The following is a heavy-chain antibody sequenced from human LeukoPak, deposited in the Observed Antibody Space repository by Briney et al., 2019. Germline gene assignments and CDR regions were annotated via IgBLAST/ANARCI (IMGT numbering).Heavy chain of an antibody. J-gene: IGHJ4*02. CDR3: ARGGFDY. Sequence: ASVKISCKASGYTFTGYYLHWVRQAPGQGLEWMGWINPNSDDTNYAQKFRGRVNMTRDTSISTAYMELSRLGSDDTAIYYCARGGFDYWGQGTLVTVSS. V-gene: IGHV1-2*02. CDR2: INPNSDDT. CDR1: GYTFTGYY.